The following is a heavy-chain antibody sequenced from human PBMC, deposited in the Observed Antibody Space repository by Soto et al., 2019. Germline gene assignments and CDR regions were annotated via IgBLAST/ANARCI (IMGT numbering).Heavy chain of an antibody. D-gene: IGHD2-15*01. CDR3: ARGFMIAATRGVAFDI. J-gene: IGHJ3*02. V-gene: IGHV3-13*01. CDR2: IGTAGDT. Sequence: GGSLRLSCAASGFTFSSYDMHWVRQATGKGLEWVSAIGTAGDTYYPGSVKGRFTISRENAKNSLYLQMNSLRAEDTAVYYCARGFMIAATRGVAFDIWGQGTMVTVSS. CDR1: GFTFSSYD.